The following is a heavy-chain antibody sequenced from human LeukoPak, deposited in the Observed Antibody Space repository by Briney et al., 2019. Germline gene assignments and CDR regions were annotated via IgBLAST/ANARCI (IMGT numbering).Heavy chain of an antibody. CDR2: ISAYNGNT. V-gene: IGHV1-18*04. CDR3: ARGEYGSGSYSDY. J-gene: IGHJ4*02. D-gene: IGHD3-10*01. Sequence: ASVKVSCKASGYTFTGYYMHWVRQAPGQGFEWMGWISAYNGNTNYAQKLQGRVTMTTDTSTSTAYVELRSLRSDDTAVYYCARGEYGSGSYSDYWGQGTLVTVSS. CDR1: GYTFTGYY.